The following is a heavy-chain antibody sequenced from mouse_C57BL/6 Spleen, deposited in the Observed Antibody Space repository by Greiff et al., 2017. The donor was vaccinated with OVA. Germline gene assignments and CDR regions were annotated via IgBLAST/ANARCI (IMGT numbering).Heavy chain of an antibody. V-gene: IGHV3-1*01. Sequence: VQLKESGPGMVKPSQSLSLTCTVTGYSITSGYDWHWIRHFPGNKLEWMGYISYSGSTNYNPSLKSRISITHDTSKNHFFLKLNSVTTEDTATEYCARVGTGTGYFDVWGTGTTVTVSS. J-gene: IGHJ1*03. CDR3: ARVGTGTGYFDV. D-gene: IGHD4-1*01. CDR2: ISYSGST. CDR1: GYSITSGYD.